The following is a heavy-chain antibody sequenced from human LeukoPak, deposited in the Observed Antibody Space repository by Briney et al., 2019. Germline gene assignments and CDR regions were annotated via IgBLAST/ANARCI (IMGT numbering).Heavy chain of an antibody. CDR3: AKRYCSGGSCYWAMGY. Sequence: GGSLRLSCAASGFTFSSYGMHWVRQAPGKGLEWVAFIRYDGGNKYYADSVKGRFTISRDNSKNTLYLQMNSLRAEDTAVYYCAKRYCSGGSCYWAMGYWGQGTLVTVSS. J-gene: IGHJ4*02. CDR2: IRYDGGNK. D-gene: IGHD2-15*01. CDR1: GFTFSSYG. V-gene: IGHV3-30*02.